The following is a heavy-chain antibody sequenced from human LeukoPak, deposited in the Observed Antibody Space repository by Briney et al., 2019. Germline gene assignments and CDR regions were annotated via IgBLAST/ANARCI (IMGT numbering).Heavy chain of an antibody. J-gene: IGHJ4*02. CDR3: ARGDAYSGYEGYFDY. V-gene: IGHV3-21*01. Sequence: PGGSLRLSCAASGFTFSSYSMNWVRQAPGKGLEWVSSISSTSSYIYYADSLKGRFTISRDNAKNSLSLQMNSLRAEDTAIYYCARGDAYSGYEGYFDYWGQGTLVTVSS. D-gene: IGHD5-12*01. CDR1: GFTFSSYS. CDR2: ISSTSSYI.